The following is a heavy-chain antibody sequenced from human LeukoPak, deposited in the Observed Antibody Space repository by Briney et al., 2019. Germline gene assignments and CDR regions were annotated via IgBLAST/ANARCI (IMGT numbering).Heavy chain of an antibody. Sequence: SETLSLTCTVSGGSISSYYWSWIRQPLGKGLEWIGYIYTSGSTNYSPSLKSRVTISVDTSKNQFSLKLSSVTAADTAVYYCARGIAAAGTSRDAFDIWGQGTMVTVSS. J-gene: IGHJ3*02. V-gene: IGHV4-4*09. CDR1: GGSISSYY. CDR3: ARGIAAAGTSRDAFDI. CDR2: IYTSGST. D-gene: IGHD6-13*01.